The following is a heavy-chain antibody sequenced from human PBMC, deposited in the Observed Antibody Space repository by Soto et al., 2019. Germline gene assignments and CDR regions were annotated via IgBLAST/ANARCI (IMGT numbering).Heavy chain of an antibody. CDR2: ITYDGSFQ. Sequence: PGGSLRLSCQASGFNFDNYGMHWVRQARGKGLEWVAVITYDGSFQYYADSVKGRFTISRDNSKNTLFLHLNTLKPEDTAVYHCAKDRVGGTFYTPLGFWGQGTLVTVSS. J-gene: IGHJ4*02. D-gene: IGHD1-7*01. CDR3: AKDRVGGTFYTPLGF. V-gene: IGHV3-30*18. CDR1: GFNFDNYG.